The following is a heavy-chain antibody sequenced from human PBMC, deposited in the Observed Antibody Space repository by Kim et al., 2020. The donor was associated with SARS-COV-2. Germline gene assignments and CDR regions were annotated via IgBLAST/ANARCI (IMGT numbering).Heavy chain of an antibody. D-gene: IGHD2-15*01. V-gene: IGHV4-59*09. CDR2: T. J-gene: IGHJ4*02. CDR3: ARGLGGLNFDY. Sequence: TNYNPSLKSRVTISVDTSKNQFSLKLSSVTAADTAVYYCARGLGGLNFDYWGQGTLVTVSS.